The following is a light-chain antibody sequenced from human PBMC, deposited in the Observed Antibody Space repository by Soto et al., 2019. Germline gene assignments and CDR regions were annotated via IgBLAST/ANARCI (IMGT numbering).Light chain of an antibody. CDR2: STS. J-gene: IGKJ3*01. Sequence: ERVMTQSPVTLSVFPGERATLSCRASQSVGSKLAWYQQKPGQAPRLLIYSTSIRATDIPARISGSGSGTEFTLTIRSLQSEDFDVSYCQQYDNWPPTLGPGSNVDIK. CDR3: QQYDNWPPT. CDR1: QSVGSK. V-gene: IGKV3-15*01.